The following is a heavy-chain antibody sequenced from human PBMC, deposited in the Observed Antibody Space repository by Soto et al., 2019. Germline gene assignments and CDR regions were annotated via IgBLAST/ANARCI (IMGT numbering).Heavy chain of an antibody. V-gene: IGHV3-30*18. Sequence: HVQLVESGGGVVQPGRSLRLSCAASGFTFSSYGMHWVRQAPGKGLEWVAVISYDGSNKYYADSVKGRFTISRDNSQNTLYLQMNSLRAEDTAVYYCAKDRGYCGGDCYDFDYWGQGTLVTVSS. D-gene: IGHD2-21*02. J-gene: IGHJ4*02. CDR3: AKDRGYCGGDCYDFDY. CDR2: ISYDGSNK. CDR1: GFTFSSYG.